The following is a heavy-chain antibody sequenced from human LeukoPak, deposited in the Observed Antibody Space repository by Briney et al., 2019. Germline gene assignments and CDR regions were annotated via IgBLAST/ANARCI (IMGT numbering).Heavy chain of an antibody. CDR1: GFTFRSHA. CDR3: AKDFRIGYSAHFDY. V-gene: IGHV3-23*01. CDR2: IYENGGTT. J-gene: IGHJ4*02. D-gene: IGHD2-21*01. Sequence: GGSLRLSCVGSGFTFRSHAMSWVRQAPEKGLGFVSGIYENGGTTYYADSVKGRFSISRDNSKNTLYLQMVSLRGEDTAVYYCAKDFRIGYSAHFDYWGQGALVTVSS.